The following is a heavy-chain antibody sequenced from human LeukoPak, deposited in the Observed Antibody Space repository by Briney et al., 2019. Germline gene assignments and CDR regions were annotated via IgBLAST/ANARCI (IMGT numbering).Heavy chain of an antibody. D-gene: IGHD3-10*01. CDR3: AKGSMVRDFYYYYYMDV. CDR2: ISGSGGST. Sequence: GGSLRLSCAASGFTFDDYGMSWVRQAPGKGLEWVSAISGSGGSTYYADSVKGRFTISRDNSKNTLYLQMNSLRAEDTAVYYCAKGSMVRDFYYYYYMDVWGKGTTVTISS. J-gene: IGHJ6*03. V-gene: IGHV3-23*01. CDR1: GFTFDDYG.